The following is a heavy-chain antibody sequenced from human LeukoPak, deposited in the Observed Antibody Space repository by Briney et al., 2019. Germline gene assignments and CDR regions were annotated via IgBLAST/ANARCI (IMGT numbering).Heavy chain of an antibody. CDR2: ISYDGNDK. D-gene: IGHD5-18*01. Sequence: QTGGSLRLSCAASGFTFTTYWMHWVRQAPGKGLEWVAIISYDGNDKYYTDSVKGRFTISRDRSKNTLYLQMNSLRAEDTAVYYCARDRDTAMGLWGQGTLVTVSS. J-gene: IGHJ4*02. CDR1: GFTFTTYW. CDR3: ARDRDTAMGL. V-gene: IGHV3-30-3*01.